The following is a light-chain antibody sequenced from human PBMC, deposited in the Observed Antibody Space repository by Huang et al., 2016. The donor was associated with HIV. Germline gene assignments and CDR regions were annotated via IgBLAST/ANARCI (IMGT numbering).Light chain of an antibody. CDR2: GAS. CDR1: QSISNN. V-gene: IGKV3-15*01. Sequence: ETVMTQSPATLSVSPGERITLSCRASQSISNNLAWYQQKPGQVPSRLIYGASTRASGIPARFSGSGSVTDFTLTISSLQSEDSAVYYCQHYNNWPPRTFGRGTKVEIK. J-gene: IGKJ1*01. CDR3: QHYNNWPPRT.